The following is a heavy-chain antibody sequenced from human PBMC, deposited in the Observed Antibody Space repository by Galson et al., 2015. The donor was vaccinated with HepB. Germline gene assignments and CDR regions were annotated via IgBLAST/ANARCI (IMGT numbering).Heavy chain of an antibody. CDR2: IFSNDEK. CDR3: ARIVEQQLILFDY. V-gene: IGHV2-26*01. J-gene: IGHJ4*02. Sequence: PALVKPTQTLTLTCTVSGFSLSNARMGVSWIRQPPGKALEWLAHIFSNDEKTYSTSLKIRLTISKDTSKSQVVLTMTNMNPVDTATYYCARIVEQQLILFDYWGQGTLVTVSS. CDR1: GFSLSNARMG. D-gene: IGHD6-13*01.